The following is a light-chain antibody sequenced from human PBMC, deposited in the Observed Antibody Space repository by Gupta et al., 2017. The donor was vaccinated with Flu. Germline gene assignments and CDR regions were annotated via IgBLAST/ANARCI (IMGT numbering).Light chain of an antibody. CDR1: QSVSSY. CDR3: QRRRNWPPPYT. CDR2: DSS. V-gene: IGKV3-11*01. Sequence: ELVLTQSPATLSLSPGERATLSCRASQSVSSYLALYQQKPGQAPRLLIYDSSTRSTGIPARLSVSGSGTDFTLTISILGPEDVAFDYCQRRRNWPPPYTFGRGTKLEIK. J-gene: IGKJ2*01.